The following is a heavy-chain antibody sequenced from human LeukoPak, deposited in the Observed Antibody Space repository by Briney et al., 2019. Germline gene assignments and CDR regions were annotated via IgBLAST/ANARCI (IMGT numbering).Heavy chain of an antibody. CDR2: IKSKTDGGTT. CDR1: GFTFSNAW. Sequence: GGSLRLSCAASGFTFSNAWMSWVRQAPGKGLEWVGRIKSKTDGGTTDYAAPVKGRFTISRDDSKNTLYPQMNSLKTEDTAVYYCTTRHMTTVVTPYFDYWGQGTLVTVSS. J-gene: IGHJ4*02. V-gene: IGHV3-15*01. D-gene: IGHD4-17*01. CDR3: TTRHMTTVVTPYFDY.